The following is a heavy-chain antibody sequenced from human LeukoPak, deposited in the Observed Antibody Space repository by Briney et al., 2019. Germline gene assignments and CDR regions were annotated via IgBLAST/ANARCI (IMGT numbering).Heavy chain of an antibody. CDR3: ARVPTYYYDSSGYYFGPEIDY. CDR1: GGSVSSGSYY. V-gene: IGHV4-61*01. D-gene: IGHD3-22*01. Sequence: PSETLSLTCTVSGGSVSSGSYYWSWIRQPPGKGLEWIGYIYYSGSTNYNPSLKSRVTIPVDTSKNQFSLKLSSVTAADTAVYYCARVPTYYYDSSGYYFGPEIDYWGQGTLVTVSS. CDR2: IYYSGST. J-gene: IGHJ4*02.